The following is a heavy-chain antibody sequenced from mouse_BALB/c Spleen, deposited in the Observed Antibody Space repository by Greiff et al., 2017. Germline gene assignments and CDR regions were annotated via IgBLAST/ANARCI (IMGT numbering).Heavy chain of an antibody. CDR1: GFTFSSYA. CDR3: ARDDYDWTWFAY. J-gene: IGHJ3*01. Sequence: EVMLVESGGGLVKPGGSLKLSCAASGFTFSSYAMSWVRQSPEKRLEWVAEISSGGSYTYYPDTVTGRFTISRDNAKNTLYLEMSSLRSEDTAMYYCARDDYDWTWFAYWGQGTLVTVSA. D-gene: IGHD2-4*01. CDR2: ISSGGSYT. V-gene: IGHV5-9-4*01.